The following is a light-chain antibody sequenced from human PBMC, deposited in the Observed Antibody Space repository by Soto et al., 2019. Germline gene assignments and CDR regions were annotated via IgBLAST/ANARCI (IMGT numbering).Light chain of an antibody. CDR2: AAS. V-gene: IGKV3-20*01. CDR3: QQYASAPHT. CDR1: QSVSSSQ. J-gene: IGKJ4*01. Sequence: EVVLAQSPGTLSLSPGERATLSCKASQSVSSSQLAWFQQKPGQAPRLLIYAASWRAAGIPDRFSGSGSGTDFTLTISRLEPADFAVYYCQQYASAPHTFGGGTKVDIK.